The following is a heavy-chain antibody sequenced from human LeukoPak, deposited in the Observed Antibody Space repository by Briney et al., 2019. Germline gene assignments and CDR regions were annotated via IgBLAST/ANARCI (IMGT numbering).Heavy chain of an antibody. CDR2: INPNSGGT. V-gene: IGHV1-2*04. J-gene: IGHJ6*02. Sequence: ASVKVSYKASGYTFTGYYMHWVRQAPGQGLEWMGWINPNSGGTNYAQKFQGWVTMTRDTSISTAYMELSRLRSDDTAVYYCARGGPGTGPLIGPNYYYYGMDVWGQGTTVTVSS. D-gene: IGHD3-9*01. CDR3: ARGGPGTGPLIGPNYYYYGMDV. CDR1: GYTFTGYY.